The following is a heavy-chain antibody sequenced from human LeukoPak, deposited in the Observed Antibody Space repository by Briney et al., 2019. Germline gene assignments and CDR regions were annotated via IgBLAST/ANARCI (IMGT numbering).Heavy chain of an antibody. CDR1: GFTFDTYA. J-gene: IGHJ6*03. CDR3: ATICNTSCYGYYMDV. CDR2: ISWHSGTI. Sequence: GRSLRLSCAASGFTFDTYAMHWVRQAPGKGLEWVSGISWHSGTIGYADSVKGRFTISRDNAKNSLSLQMNRLRVEDTAVYYCATICNTSCYGYYMDVWGKGTTVTVSS. D-gene: IGHD2-2*01. V-gene: IGHV3-9*01.